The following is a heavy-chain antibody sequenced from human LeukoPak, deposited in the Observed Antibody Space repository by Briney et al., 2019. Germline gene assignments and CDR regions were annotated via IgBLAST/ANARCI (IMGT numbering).Heavy chain of an antibody. CDR3: AKGSKVGATAGFFDY. CDR1: GFTFSSYS. J-gene: IGHJ4*02. D-gene: IGHD1-26*01. CDR2: ISSSSSYI. Sequence: GGSLRLSCAASGFTFSSYSMNWVRQAPGKGLEWVSSISSSSSYIYYADSVKGRFTISRDNAKNSLYLQMNSLRAEDTAVYYCAKGSKVGATAGFFDYWGQGTLVTVSS. V-gene: IGHV3-21*04.